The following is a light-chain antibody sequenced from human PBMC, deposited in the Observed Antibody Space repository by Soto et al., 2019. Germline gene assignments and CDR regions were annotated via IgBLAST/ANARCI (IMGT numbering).Light chain of an antibody. CDR3: QQLKTFPPT. V-gene: IGKV1-9*01. CDR1: QDISSY. CDR2: ASS. Sequence: DIQLTQSPSFLSASVGDRVTITCRASQDISSYLAWYQRKAGKAPKLLIYASSYLQSGVPSRFSGSDSGTEFTLTISSLQPEDFATDYCQQLKTFPPTFGQGTKVEIK. J-gene: IGKJ1*01.